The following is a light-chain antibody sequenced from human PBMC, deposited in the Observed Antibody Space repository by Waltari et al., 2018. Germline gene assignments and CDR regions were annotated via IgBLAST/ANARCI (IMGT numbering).Light chain of an antibody. CDR2: DVN. Sequence: QSALTQPATVSGSPTQSITISCTGTSSDVGSYILVSWYQQHPGRAPKLIIFDVNKRPSGISHRFSGSKSGNTASLTISGLQAEDEADYYCCSYAGSSTFVFGGGTKLTVL. CDR3: CSYAGSSTFV. CDR1: SSDVGSYIL. J-gene: IGLJ2*01. V-gene: IGLV2-23*02.